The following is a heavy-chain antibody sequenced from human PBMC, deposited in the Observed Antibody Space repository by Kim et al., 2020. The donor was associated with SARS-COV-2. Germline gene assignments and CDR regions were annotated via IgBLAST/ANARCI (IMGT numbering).Heavy chain of an antibody. J-gene: IGHJ5*02. CDR1: GFIFRNYG. CDR2: IWYDGSNK. D-gene: IGHD4-17*01. Sequence: GGSLRLSCAASGFIFRNYGMHWVRQAPGKGLEWVAVIWYDGSNKYYADSVKGRFTISRDNSKNTLYLQMNSLRAEDTAVYYCAKAPADGGYYHWGQGTLGTVSS. V-gene: IGHV3-33*06. CDR3: AKAPADGGYYH.